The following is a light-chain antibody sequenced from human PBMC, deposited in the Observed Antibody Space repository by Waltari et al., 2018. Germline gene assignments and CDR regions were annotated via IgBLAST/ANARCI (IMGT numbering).Light chain of an antibody. CDR2: EIS. J-gene: IGKJ4*01. CDR3: MQGIHRLT. V-gene: IGKV2-29*02. Sequence: EIMLTQTPLSLSVTPGQPASLPCKSNQSLLHNDGKSYLYWYLQRPGQSPQLLISEISSRFSGVPDRFSGSGSGADFTLRISRVEADDVRVYYCMQGIHRLTFGGGTKVEI. CDR1: QSLLHNDGKSY.